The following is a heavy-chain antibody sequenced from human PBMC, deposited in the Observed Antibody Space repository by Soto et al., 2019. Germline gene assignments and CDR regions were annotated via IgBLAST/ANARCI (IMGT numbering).Heavy chain of an antibody. J-gene: IGHJ5*02. CDR1: DDCSSGYS. D-gene: IGHD3-10*01. V-gene: IGHV4-59*01. CDR2: IYDTGST. Sequence: SVACSVGDDCSSGYSRSWIRQPPGKGLEWIGYIYDTGSTNDNPSLKSRVTISVDTSKNQFSLKLTSVTAADTAVYFCARELTMIRGLRPVYTRFDPWGQEPLVTAS. CDR3: ARELTMIRGLRPVYTRFDP.